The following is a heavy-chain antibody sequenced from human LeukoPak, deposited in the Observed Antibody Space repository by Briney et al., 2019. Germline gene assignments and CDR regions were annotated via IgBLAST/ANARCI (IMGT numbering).Heavy chain of an antibody. D-gene: IGHD3-9*01. CDR1: GFTFSGSA. CDR2: IRSKANSYAT. CDR3: YCKNDVRYFDWPRRDY. Sequence: GGSLRLSCAASGFTFSGSAMHWVRQASGKGLEWVGRIRSKANSYATAYAASVKGRFTISRDDSKNTAYLQMNSLKTEDTAVYYCYCKNDVRYFDWPRRDYWGQGTLVTVSS. J-gene: IGHJ4*02. V-gene: IGHV3-73*01.